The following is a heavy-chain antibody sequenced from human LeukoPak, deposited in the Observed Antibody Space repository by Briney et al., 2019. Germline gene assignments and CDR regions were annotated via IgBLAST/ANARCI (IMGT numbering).Heavy chain of an antibody. CDR2: ISAYNGNT. J-gene: IGHJ4*02. CDR1: GYTFTSYG. CDR3: ASVKYYYDSSGYYGELDY. D-gene: IGHD3-22*01. Sequence: ASVKVSCKASGYTFTSYGISWVRQAPGQGLEWMGWISAYNGNTNYAQKLQGRATMTTDTSTSTAYMELRSLRSDDTAVYYCASVKYYYDSSGYYGELDYWGQGTLVTVSS. V-gene: IGHV1-18*01.